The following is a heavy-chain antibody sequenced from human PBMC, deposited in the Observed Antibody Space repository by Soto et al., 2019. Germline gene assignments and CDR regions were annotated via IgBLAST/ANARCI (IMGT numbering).Heavy chain of an antibody. CDR1: GYSFSSYG. Sequence: QVQLAQSGAEVKNPGASVTVSCKASGYSFSSYGISWVRQAPGQGLEWVGWISVHNGYTKYAAELQGRVTMTTDTSTSTAYMELRSLRSDDSAVYFCARLEHNCGPLDYWGQGTLVTVTA. CDR3: ARLEHNCGPLDY. D-gene: IGHD1-1*01. J-gene: IGHJ4*02. V-gene: IGHV1-18*01. CDR2: ISVHNGYT.